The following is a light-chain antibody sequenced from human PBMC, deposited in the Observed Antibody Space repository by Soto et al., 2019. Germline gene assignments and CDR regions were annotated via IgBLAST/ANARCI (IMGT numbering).Light chain of an antibody. V-gene: IGKV4-1*01. CDR2: WAS. J-gene: IGKJ1*01. Sequence: DIVMTQTPDSLAVSLGERATINCKSSQSVLYNSNNDSYLTWYQQKPGQSPKVLIYWASTRESGVADRFSGSGYGTDFLLTLNSLQTEDVAIYYCKQYYSIPCRFGQGTKLEIK. CDR3: KQYYSIPCR. CDR1: QSVLYNSNNDSY.